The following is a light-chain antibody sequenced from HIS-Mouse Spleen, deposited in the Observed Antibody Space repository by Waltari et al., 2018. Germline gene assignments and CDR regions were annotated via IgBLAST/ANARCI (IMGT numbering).Light chain of an antibody. Sequence: QSALTQPASVSGPPGQAITISCTGTSTDVGSYKLVSWYQQHPGKAPKLMIYEGSKRPSGVSNRFSGSKSGNTASLTISGLQAEDEADYYCCSYAGSSTLYVFGTGTKVTVL. CDR2: EGS. J-gene: IGLJ1*01. CDR1: STDVGSYKL. V-gene: IGLV2-23*01. CDR3: CSYAGSSTLYV.